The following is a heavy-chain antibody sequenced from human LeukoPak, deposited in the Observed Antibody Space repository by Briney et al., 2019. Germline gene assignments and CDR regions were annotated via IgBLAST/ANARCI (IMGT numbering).Heavy chain of an antibody. CDR3: ARDHYSSGPYYFDY. J-gene: IGHJ4*02. D-gene: IGHD6-19*01. CDR2: ISYDGSIT. V-gene: IGHV3-30-3*01. Sequence: GGSLRLSCAASGFTFSSYALHWVRQAPTKGLEWVAIISYDGSITYYADSVKGRFTISRDNSKNTLYLQMNSLRAEDTAVYYCARDHYSSGPYYFDYWGQGTLVTVSS. CDR1: GFTFSSYA.